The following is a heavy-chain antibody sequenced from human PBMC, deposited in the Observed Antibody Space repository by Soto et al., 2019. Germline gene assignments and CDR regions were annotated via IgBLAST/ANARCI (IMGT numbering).Heavy chain of an antibody. CDR2: IFSNDEK. CDR1: GFXLXXXXXX. D-gene: IGHD3-22*01. Sequence: EXXTLXCTVSGFXLXXXXXXXXXXXKPPXXXXXXFAHIFSNDEKSYSTSLKSRLTISKDTSKSQVVLTMTNMDPVDTATYYCAAMLLPDDYYDSSGYQGLAFDIWGQGTMVTVS. CDR3: AAMLLPDDYYDSSGYQGLAFDI. J-gene: IGHJ3*02. V-gene: IGHV2-26*01.